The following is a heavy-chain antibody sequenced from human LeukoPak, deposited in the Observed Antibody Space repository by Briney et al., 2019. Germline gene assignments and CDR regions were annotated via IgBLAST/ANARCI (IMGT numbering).Heavy chain of an antibody. J-gene: IGHJ3*02. D-gene: IGHD5-12*01. CDR2: IKQDGSEK. Sequence: GGSLRLSCAASGFTFSSYWMSWVRQAPGKGLEWVANIKQDGSEKYYVDSVKGRFTISRDNAKNSLYLQMNSLRAEDTAVYYCARGGGTATKTTDAFDIWGQGTMVTVSS. V-gene: IGHV3-7*01. CDR3: ARGGGTATKTTDAFDI. CDR1: GFTFSSYW.